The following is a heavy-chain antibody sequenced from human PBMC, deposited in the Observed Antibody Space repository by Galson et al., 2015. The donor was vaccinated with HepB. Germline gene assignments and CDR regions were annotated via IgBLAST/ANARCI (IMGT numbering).Heavy chain of an antibody. CDR2: IIPIFGTA. J-gene: IGHJ5*02. D-gene: IGHD6-6*01. CDR3: ARAARIAARPANWFDP. CDR1: GYTFSSYA. V-gene: IGHV1-69*13. Sequence: SVKVSCKASGYTFSSYAISWVRQAPGQGLEWMGGIIPIFGTANYAQKFQGRVTITADESTSTAYMELSSLRSEDTAVYYCARAARIAARPANWFDPWGQGTLATVSS.